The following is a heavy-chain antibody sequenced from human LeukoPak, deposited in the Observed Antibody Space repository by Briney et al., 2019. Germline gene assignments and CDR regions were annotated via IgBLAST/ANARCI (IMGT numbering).Heavy chain of an antibody. CDR1: GFTFSSYG. Sequence: GGSVRLSCAASGFTFSSYGMHWVRQAPGKGLEWVAVIWYDGSNKYYADSVKGRFTISRDNSKNTLYLQMNSLRPEDTAVYYCARDADIVVVVAATRYGYGMDVWGQGTPGTVSS. CDR3: ARDADIVVVVAATRYGYGMDV. J-gene: IGHJ6*02. CDR2: IWYDGSNK. V-gene: IGHV3-33*01. D-gene: IGHD2-15*01.